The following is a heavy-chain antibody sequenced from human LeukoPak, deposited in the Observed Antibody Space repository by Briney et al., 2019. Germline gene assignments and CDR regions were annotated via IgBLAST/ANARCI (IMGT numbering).Heavy chain of an antibody. Sequence: GGSLRLSCAASGFTFSSYSMNWVRQAPGKGLEWVSSISSSSYIYYADSVKGRFTISRDNAKNSLYLQMNSLRAEDTAVYYCAKEVVGATGDYWGQGTLVTVSS. D-gene: IGHD1-26*01. CDR3: AKEVVGATGDY. CDR1: GFTFSSYS. J-gene: IGHJ4*02. V-gene: IGHV3-21*04. CDR2: ISSSSYI.